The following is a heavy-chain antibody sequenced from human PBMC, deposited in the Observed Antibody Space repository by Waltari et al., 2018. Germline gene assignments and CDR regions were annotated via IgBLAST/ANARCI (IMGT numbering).Heavy chain of an antibody. D-gene: IGHD2-15*01. CDR3: VRNRGWQQFDF. J-gene: IGHJ4*02. Sequence: EVQLVESGGGLVQPGGSLRLSCAVSGFTLSNYWMGWVRQAPGKGLEWVAGIKEDGSRKDYVDSVKGRFTSSRDNAKSTRYLQMNSLRAEDTAVFYCVRNRGWQQFDFWGQGTLVTVSS. CDR2: IKEDGSRK. CDR1: GFTLSNYW. V-gene: IGHV3-7*01.